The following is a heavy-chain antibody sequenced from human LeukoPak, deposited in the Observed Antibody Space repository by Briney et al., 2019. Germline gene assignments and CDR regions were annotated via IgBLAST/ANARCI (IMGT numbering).Heavy chain of an antibody. V-gene: IGHV4-34*01. CDR3: ASGVSLTEFDP. D-gene: IGHD3-10*01. Sequence: PSETLSLTYAVYGGSFSGYYWSWIRQPPGKGLEWIGEINHSGSTNYNPSLKSRVTISVDTSKNQFSLKLSSVTAADTAVYYCASGVSLTEFDPWGQGTLVTVSS. J-gene: IGHJ5*02. CDR1: GGSFSGYY. CDR2: INHSGST.